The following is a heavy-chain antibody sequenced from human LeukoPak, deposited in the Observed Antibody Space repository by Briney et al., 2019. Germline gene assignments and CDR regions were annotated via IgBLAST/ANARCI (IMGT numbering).Heavy chain of an antibody. CDR1: GCTFSSYS. J-gene: IGHJ3*02. Sequence: GGSLRLSCAASGCTFSSYSMNWVRQAPGKGLEWVSSISSSSSYIYYADSVKGRFTISRDNAKNSLYLQMNSLRAEDTAVYYCARGAFGVYAFDIWGQGTMVTVSS. CDR3: ARGAFGVYAFDI. V-gene: IGHV3-21*01. D-gene: IGHD3-3*01. CDR2: ISSSSSYI.